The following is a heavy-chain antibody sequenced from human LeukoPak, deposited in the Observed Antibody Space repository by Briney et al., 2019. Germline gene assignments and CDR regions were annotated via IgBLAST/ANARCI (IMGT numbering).Heavy chain of an antibody. CDR2: INPNSGGT. V-gene: IGHV1-2*02. CDR1: GYTFTGYY. CDR3: TRGRVSGSYSNYYFDY. D-gene: IGHD1-26*01. J-gene: IGHJ4*02. Sequence: ASVKVSCKASGYTFTGYYMHWVRQAPGQGLEWMGWINPNSGGTNYAQKFQGRVTMTRDTSINTAYMDLSSLRSDDTAVYYCTRGRVSGSYSNYYFDYWGQGTLVTVSS.